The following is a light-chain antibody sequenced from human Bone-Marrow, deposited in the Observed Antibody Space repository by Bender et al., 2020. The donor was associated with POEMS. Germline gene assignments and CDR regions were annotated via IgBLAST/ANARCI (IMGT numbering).Light chain of an antibody. V-gene: IGLV2-23*01. CDR3: CSHAGSDTYVV. CDR1: SSDVGGYNL. CDR2: EGS. Sequence: QSALTQPASVSGSPGQSITISCTGTSSDVGGYNLVSWYQQHPGKAPKLIIYEGSKRPSGVPNRFSGSKSGNTASLTVSGLQADDEADYYCCSHAGSDTYVVFGGGTKLTAL. J-gene: IGLJ2*01.